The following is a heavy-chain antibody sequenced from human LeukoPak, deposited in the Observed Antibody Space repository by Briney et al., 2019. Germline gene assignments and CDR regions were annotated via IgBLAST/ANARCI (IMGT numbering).Heavy chain of an antibody. CDR2: IIPILGIA. J-gene: IGHJ4*02. Sequence: GASVKVSCKASGGTFSSYAISWVRQAPGQGLEWMGRIIPILGIANYAQKFQGRVTITADKSTSTAYMELSSLRSEDTTVYYCARVSSGWCDYWGQGTLVTVSS. CDR3: ARVSSGWCDY. V-gene: IGHV1-69*04. CDR1: GGTFSSYA. D-gene: IGHD6-19*01.